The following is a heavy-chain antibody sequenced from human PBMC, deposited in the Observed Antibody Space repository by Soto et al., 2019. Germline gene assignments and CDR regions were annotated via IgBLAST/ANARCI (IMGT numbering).Heavy chain of an antibody. CDR3: ERVEYVSYLGGMDV. CDR2: ISSSSSTI. J-gene: IGHJ6*01. Sequence: EVQLVESGGGLVQPGGSLRLSCAASGFTFSSYSMNWVRQAPGKGLEWVSYISSSSSTIYYADSVKGRFTIYRDNAKKSLYLQMNSLRDEDKAVYYYERVEYVSYLGGMDVWGQGNTVTVSS. CDR1: GFTFSSYS. V-gene: IGHV3-48*02. D-gene: IGHD2-2*01.